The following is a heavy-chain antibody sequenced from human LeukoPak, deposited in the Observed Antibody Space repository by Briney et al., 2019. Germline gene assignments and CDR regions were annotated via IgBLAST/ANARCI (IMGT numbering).Heavy chain of an antibody. J-gene: IGHJ3*02. CDR2: IYYSGST. D-gene: IGHD1-26*01. Sequence: PSETLSLTCTVSGGSISSGDYYWSWIRQPPGKGLEWIGYIYYSGSTNYNPSLKSRVTMSVDTSKNQFSLKLSSVTAADTAVYYCAREYSGSYYRAFDIWGQGTMVTVSS. V-gene: IGHV4-61*08. CDR1: GGSISSGDYY. CDR3: AREYSGSYYRAFDI.